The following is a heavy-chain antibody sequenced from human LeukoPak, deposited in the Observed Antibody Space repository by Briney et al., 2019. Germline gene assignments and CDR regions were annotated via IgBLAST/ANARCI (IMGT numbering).Heavy chain of an antibody. V-gene: IGHV4-34*01. D-gene: IGHD3-10*01. CDR2: INHSGST. CDR1: GGSFSGYY. CDR3: ARGGRFGAGNDY. J-gene: IGHJ4*02. Sequence: SETLSLTCAVYGGSFSGYYWSWIRQPPGKGLEWIGEINHSGSTNYNPSFKSRVTISVDTSKNQFSLKLSSVTAADTAVYYCARGGRFGAGNDYWGQGTLVTVSS.